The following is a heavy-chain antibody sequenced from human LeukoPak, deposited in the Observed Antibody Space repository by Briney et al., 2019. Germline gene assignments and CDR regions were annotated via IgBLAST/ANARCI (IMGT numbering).Heavy chain of an antibody. D-gene: IGHD3-22*01. CDR1: GDFITAYY. J-gene: IGHJ3*02. V-gene: IGHV4-59*12. CDR3: ARNLFPQYFSPYYYDSSGLNVFNI. Sequence: PSETLSLTCTVSGDFITAYYWSWIRQPPGKGLEWIGSIYHSGSTNYNPSLKSRVTISVDTSKNQFSLKLRSVTAADTAVYYCARNLFPQYFSPYYYDSSGLNVFNIWAQGKMVPVFS. CDR2: IYHSGST.